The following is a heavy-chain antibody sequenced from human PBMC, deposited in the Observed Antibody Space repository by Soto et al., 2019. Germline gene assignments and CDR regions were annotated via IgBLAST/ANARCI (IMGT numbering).Heavy chain of an antibody. CDR2: LSGSGGTT. J-gene: IGHJ4*02. Sequence: GGSLRLSCTVSGVTFSNYAMNWVRQAPGKGLEWVSSLSGSGGTTYYADSVKGQFIISRDNSKNTLYLLMNSLRAEDTALYYCAKQRADYGSGADTFYFDSWGQGALVT. V-gene: IGHV3-23*01. D-gene: IGHD3-10*01. CDR3: AKQRADYGSGADTFYFDS. CDR1: GVTFSNYA.